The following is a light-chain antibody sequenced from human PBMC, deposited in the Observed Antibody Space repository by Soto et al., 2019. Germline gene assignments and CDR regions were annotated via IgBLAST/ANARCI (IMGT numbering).Light chain of an antibody. CDR3: CSYAGSSTLMV. CDR2: EVS. CDR1: SSDVGSYNL. Sequence: SVLTQPASVSGSPGQSITISCTGTSSDVGSYNLVSWYQQHPGKAPKLMIYEVSKRPSGVSNRFSGSKSGNTASLTISGLQAEDEADYYCCSYAGSSTLMVFGGGTQLTVL. V-gene: IGLV2-23*02. J-gene: IGLJ2*01.